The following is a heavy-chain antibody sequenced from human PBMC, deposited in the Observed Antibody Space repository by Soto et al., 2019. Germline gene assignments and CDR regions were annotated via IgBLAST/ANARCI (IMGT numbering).Heavy chain of an antibody. CDR2: IYYSGST. CDR3: ARDRGVTEAATVNYYGMDV. Sequence: SETLSLTCTVSGGSISSGGYYWSWIRQHPGKGLEWIGYIYYSGSTYYNPSLKSRVTISVDTSKNQFSLKLSSVTTADTAVYYCARDRGVTEAATVNYYGMDVWGQGTTVTVSS. CDR1: GGSISSGGYY. D-gene: IGHD2-15*01. J-gene: IGHJ6*02. V-gene: IGHV4-31*03.